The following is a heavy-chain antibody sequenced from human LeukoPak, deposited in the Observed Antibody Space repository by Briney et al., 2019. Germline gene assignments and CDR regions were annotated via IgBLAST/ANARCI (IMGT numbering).Heavy chain of an antibody. CDR3: ARLGIAARPVDWFDP. V-gene: IGHV4-39*01. D-gene: IGHD6-6*01. J-gene: IGHJ5*02. Sequence: SETLSLTCTVSGVSISSSYYYWGWIRQPPGKGLEWIGSIYYSGSTYYNPSLKSRVTISVDTSKNQFSLKLRSVTAADTAVYYCARLGIAARPVDWFDPWGQGTLVTVSS. CDR1: GVSISSSYYY. CDR2: IYYSGST.